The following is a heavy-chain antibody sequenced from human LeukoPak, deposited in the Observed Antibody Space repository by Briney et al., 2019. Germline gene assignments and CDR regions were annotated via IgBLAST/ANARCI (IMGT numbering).Heavy chain of an antibody. CDR1: GFTFSDHN. Sequence: GRSLRLSCAASGFTFSDHNMDWVRQAPGKGLEWVGRIRNKANTYTTEYAASVKGRFSISRDDSKNSLYLQMNSLKTEDTAVYYCAREQVGGTACVLYWGQGTLVTVSS. CDR3: AREQVGGTACVLY. D-gene: IGHD1-26*01. CDR2: IRNKANTYTT. V-gene: IGHV3-72*01. J-gene: IGHJ4*02.